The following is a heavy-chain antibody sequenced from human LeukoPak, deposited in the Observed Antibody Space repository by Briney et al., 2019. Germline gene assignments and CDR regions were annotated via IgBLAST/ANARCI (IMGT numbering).Heavy chain of an antibody. D-gene: IGHD3-3*01. CDR3: ARASQHYDFWSGYQPPKPGYHMDV. CDR1: GGSISSDDHF. V-gene: IGHV4-61*02. Sequence: SETLSLTCTVSGGSISSDDHFWSWIRQPAGKGLEWIGRIYTRGGTNYNPSLKSRVTISVDTSKNQFSLKLSSVTAADTAVYYCARASQHYDFWSGYQPPKPGYHMDVWGKGTTVTVSS. J-gene: IGHJ6*03. CDR2: IYTRGGT.